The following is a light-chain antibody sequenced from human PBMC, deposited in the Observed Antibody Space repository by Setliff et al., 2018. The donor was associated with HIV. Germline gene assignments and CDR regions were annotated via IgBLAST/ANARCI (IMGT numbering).Light chain of an antibody. J-gene: IGLJ3*02. CDR2: EVS. CDR1: SSDVGGYNY. CDR3: SSYAGSNNLV. V-gene: IGLV2-8*01. Sequence: SALTQPPSASGSPGQSVTISCTGTSSDVGGYNYVSWYQQHPGKAPKLMIYEVSNRPSGVPDRFSGSKSGNTASLTVSGLQAEDEADYYCSSYAGSNNLVFGGGTKVTV.